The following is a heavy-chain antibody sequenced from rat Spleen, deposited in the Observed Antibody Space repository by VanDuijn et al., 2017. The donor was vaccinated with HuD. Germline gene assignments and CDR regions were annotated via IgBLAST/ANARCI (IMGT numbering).Heavy chain of an antibody. D-gene: IGHD1-9*01. CDR3: ARRHYGYTDYFDY. Sequence: EVKLVESGGGLVQPGRSLKLSCAASGFNFNDYWMGWVRQAPTKGLEWVATISYGDSSGHSSTYYRDSVKGRFTISTDNAKSTLSLQMDSLRSEDTATYYCARRHYGYTDYFDYWGQGVMVTVSS. CDR1: GFNFNDYW. V-gene: IGHV5-29*01. CDR2: ISYGDSSGHSST. J-gene: IGHJ2*01.